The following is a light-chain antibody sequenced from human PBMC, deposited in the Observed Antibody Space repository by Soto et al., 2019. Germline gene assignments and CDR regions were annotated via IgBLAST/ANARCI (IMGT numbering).Light chain of an antibody. CDR1: QSITTY. V-gene: IGKV1-39*01. J-gene: IGKJ4*01. CDR2: SAS. Sequence: EILMTQSPSSLSASVGDRVTITCRASQSITTYLNWYQQKPGKAPRLLIYSASTLQRGVPSRFSGCASGTDYTLTNSSLQPDDLAAYYRQQSYRNPLAHSLGEGTKVEIK. CDR3: QQSYRNPLAHS.